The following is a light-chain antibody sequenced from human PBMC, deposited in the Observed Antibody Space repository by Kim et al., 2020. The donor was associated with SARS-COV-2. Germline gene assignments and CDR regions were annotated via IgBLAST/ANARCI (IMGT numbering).Light chain of an antibody. Sequence: ALGQTVRITCQGDSLRSYDASWYQQKPGQATVLVIYGKNNRPSGIPDRFSGSSSGNTASLTITGAQAEDEADYYCNSRDSSGNHLVFGGGTQLTVL. CDR3: NSRDSSGNHLV. CDR2: GKN. CDR1: SLRSYD. J-gene: IGLJ2*01. V-gene: IGLV3-19*01.